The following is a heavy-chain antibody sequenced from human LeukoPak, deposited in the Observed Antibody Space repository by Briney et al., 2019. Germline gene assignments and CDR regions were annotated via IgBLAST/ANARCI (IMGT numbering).Heavy chain of an antibody. D-gene: IGHD3-22*01. CDR1: GFTVSSNY. V-gene: IGHV3-66*02. CDR2: IYSGGST. CDR3: ASARQYYYDSSGYDY. Sequence: GGSLRHSCAASGFTVSSNYMSWVRQAPGKGLEWVSVIYSGGSTYYADSVKGRFTISRDNSKNTLYLQMNSLRAEDTAVYYCASARQYYYDSSGYDYWGQGTLVTVSS. J-gene: IGHJ4*02.